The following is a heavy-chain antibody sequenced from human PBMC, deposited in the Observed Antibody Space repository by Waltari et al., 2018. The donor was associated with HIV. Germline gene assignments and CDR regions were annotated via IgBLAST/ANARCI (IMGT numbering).Heavy chain of an antibody. CDR1: GGSFTNFY. V-gene: IGHV4-34*01. D-gene: IGHD3-10*01. J-gene: IGHJ4*02. CDR2: INHGEDT. Sequence: QVQLQQWGAGLLKPSETLSLTCSVYGGSFTNFYWNWIRQTPDEGLQWIGEINHGEDTNVNPSHKSRVIMSIDTSKYEISLNLTSVSVADTALYFCARRGSSASPLTLWGRGSRVTVSS. CDR3: ARRGSSASPLTL.